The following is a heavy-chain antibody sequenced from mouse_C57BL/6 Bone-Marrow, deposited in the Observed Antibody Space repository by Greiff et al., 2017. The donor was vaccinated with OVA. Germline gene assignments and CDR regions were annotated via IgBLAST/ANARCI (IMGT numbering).Heavy chain of an antibody. Sequence: EVKLVESGAELVKPGASVKLSCTASGFNIKDYYMHWVKQRTEQGLEWIGRIDPEDGETKYAPKFQGKATITADTSSNTAYLQLGSLTSEDTAVYYVARGEDSTDPYYYYDWGQGATLTV. D-gene: IGHD3-2*02. J-gene: IGHJ2*01. CDR3: ARGEDSTDPYYYYD. V-gene: IGHV14-2*01. CDR1: GFNIKDYY. CDR2: IDPEDGET.